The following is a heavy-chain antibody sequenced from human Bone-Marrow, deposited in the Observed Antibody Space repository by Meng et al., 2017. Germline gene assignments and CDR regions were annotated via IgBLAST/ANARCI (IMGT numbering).Heavy chain of an antibody. CDR2: IYSGGST. CDR1: GFTVSSNY. D-gene: IGHD2-15*01. CDR3: ARLGGSTRGDH. V-gene: IGHV3-53*01. Sequence: GESLKISCAASGFTVSSNYMSWVRQAPGKGLEWVSVIYSGGSTYYADSVKGRFTVSRDNAKNSLYLQMNSLRAEDTAVYYCARLGGSTRGDHWGQGTLVTVS. J-gene: IGHJ4*02.